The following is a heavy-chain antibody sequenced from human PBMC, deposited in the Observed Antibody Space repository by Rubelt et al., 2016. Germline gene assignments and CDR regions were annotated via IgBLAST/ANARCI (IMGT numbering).Heavy chain of an antibody. CDR2: ISVYNGNT. D-gene: IGHD3-10*01. J-gene: IGHJ6*02. CDR3: ASGTMVRGAPDV. CDR1: GYTFNSYG. Sequence: QVQLVQSGAEVKKPGASVKVSCKASGYTFNSYGISWVRQAPGQGLEWMGWISVYNGNTNYAQKLRGGETMTTDTSRSTADMERRSLRSDDTAVYYCASGTMVRGAPDVWGQGTTVTVSS. V-gene: IGHV1-18*01.